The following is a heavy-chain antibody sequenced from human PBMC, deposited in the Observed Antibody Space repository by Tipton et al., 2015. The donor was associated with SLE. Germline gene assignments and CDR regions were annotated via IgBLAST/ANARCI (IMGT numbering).Heavy chain of an antibody. CDR1: GGFFSGSY. J-gene: IGHJ3*02. D-gene: IGHD2-15*01. CDR2: INPSGST. CDR3: ARGVVVVAASPDAFDI. Sequence: TLSLTCPVYGGFFSGSYWCLIRQPPGKGLEWIGEINPSGSTNYNPSLKSRVTISVDTSKNQFSLKLSSVTAADTAAYYCARGVVVVAASPDAFDIWGQGTMVTVSS. V-gene: IGHV4-34*01.